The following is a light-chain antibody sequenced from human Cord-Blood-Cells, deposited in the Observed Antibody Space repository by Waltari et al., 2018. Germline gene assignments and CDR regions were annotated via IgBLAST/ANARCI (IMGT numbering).Light chain of an antibody. V-gene: IGLV2-23*01. CDR2: EGS. Sequence: QSALTQPASVSGSPGQSITISCTGTSSDVGSYNLVSWYQQHPGKAPKLMIYEGSKRPSVVSNRYSGSKSGNTASLTISGLQAEDEADYYCCSYAGSWVFSGGTKLTVL. J-gene: IGLJ3*02. CDR1: SSDVGSYNL. CDR3: CSYAGSWV.